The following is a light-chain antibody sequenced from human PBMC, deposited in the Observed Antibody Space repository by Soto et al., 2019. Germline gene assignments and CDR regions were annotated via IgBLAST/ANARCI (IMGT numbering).Light chain of an antibody. Sequence: EIVLTQSPGTLSLSPGQRATLSCRASESISRDYLAWYQQRLGQAPRLLIYGASSGATGIPDRFSGSGSGTDFTLTISRLEPEDFAVYYCQQYVSSSLTFGGGTKVEIK. CDR1: ESISRDY. CDR3: QQYVSSSLT. J-gene: IGKJ4*01. V-gene: IGKV3-20*01. CDR2: GAS.